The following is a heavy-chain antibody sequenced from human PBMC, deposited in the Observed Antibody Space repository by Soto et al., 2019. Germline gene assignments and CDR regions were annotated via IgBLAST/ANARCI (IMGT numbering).Heavy chain of an antibody. CDR1: GFTFSSYA. CDR2: ISGSGGST. Sequence: PGGSLRLSCAASGFTFSSYAMSWVRQAPGKGLEWVSAISGSGGSTYYADSVKGRFTISRDNSKNTLYLQMNSLRAEDTAVYYCAKSYQYSSGWLYYYYGMDVWGQGTTVTVSS. CDR3: AKSYQYSSGWLYYYYGMDV. V-gene: IGHV3-23*01. J-gene: IGHJ6*02. D-gene: IGHD6-19*01.